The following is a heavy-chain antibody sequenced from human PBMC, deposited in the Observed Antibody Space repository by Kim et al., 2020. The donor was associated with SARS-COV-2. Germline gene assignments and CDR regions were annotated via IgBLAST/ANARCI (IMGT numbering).Heavy chain of an antibody. Sequence: GGSLRLSCAASGFTFSGYAMSWVRQAPGKGLEWVSGISGSGDKTYDADSVKGRFTISRDNSKNTLYLQMNSLRVEDTAVYYCAKNRPTGSYYSYYYSGLDVWGQGTTVTVSS. J-gene: IGHJ6*02. V-gene: IGHV3-23*01. D-gene: IGHD1-26*01. CDR2: ISGSGDKT. CDR1: GFTFSGYA. CDR3: AKNRPTGSYYSYYYSGLDV.